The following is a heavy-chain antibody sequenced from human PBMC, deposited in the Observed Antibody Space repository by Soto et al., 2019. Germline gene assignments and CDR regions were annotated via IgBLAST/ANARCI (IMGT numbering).Heavy chain of an antibody. CDR1: GFTFSDYY. D-gene: IGHD2-21*02. CDR2: ISGTSSYT. CDR3: ARDRAFCGGDCYPGYFDY. J-gene: IGHJ4*02. V-gene: IGHV3-11*06. Sequence: PGGSLRLSCAASGFTFSDYYMSWIRQAPGKXLEWVSYISGTSSYTNYADSVKGRFTISRDNAKKSLYLDMSSLRAEDTAVYYCARDRAFCGGDCYPGYFDYWGQGILVTVSS.